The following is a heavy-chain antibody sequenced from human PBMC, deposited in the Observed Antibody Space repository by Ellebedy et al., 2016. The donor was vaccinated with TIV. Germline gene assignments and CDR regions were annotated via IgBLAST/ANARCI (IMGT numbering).Heavy chain of an antibody. Sequence: AASVKVSCKASGYTFTSYGISWVRQAPGQGLEWMGWISAYNGNTNYAQKLQGRVTMTTDTSTSTAYMELRSLRSDDTAVYYCARKRERNGFGELYHWGQGTLVTVSS. D-gene: IGHD3-10*01. CDR1: GYTFTSYG. CDR2: ISAYNGNT. CDR3: ARKRERNGFGELYH. J-gene: IGHJ5*02. V-gene: IGHV1-18*04.